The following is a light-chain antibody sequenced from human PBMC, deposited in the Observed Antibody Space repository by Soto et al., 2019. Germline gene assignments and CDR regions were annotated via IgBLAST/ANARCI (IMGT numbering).Light chain of an antibody. CDR1: QSVTSAH. V-gene: IGKV3-20*01. CDR2: GAS. J-gene: IGKJ1*01. CDR3: HQDGDSLQT. Sequence: TVLTQSLGTLYLHPGERATLSCRASQSVTSAHLAWYRQKVGQAPRLLIYGASNRATGIPDRFSGSGSGTDFTLTISRLEPEDFAVYYCHQDGDSLQTFCQGTKVDIK.